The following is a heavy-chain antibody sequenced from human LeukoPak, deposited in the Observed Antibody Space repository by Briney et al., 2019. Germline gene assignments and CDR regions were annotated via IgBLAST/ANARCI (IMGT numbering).Heavy chain of an antibody. J-gene: IGHJ4*02. Sequence: GGSLRLSCTTAGFAFGYFAMSWVRQPAGKGLEWVGFIRRRAYGGAAEYAASVKGRFIISRDDSKGIAYLQMNSLKTEDTAVYYCIRNGLVDFDYCGQGSRVIVSP. CDR3: IRNGLVDFDY. V-gene: IGHV3-49*04. CDR2: IRRRAYGGAA. CDR1: GFAFGYFA.